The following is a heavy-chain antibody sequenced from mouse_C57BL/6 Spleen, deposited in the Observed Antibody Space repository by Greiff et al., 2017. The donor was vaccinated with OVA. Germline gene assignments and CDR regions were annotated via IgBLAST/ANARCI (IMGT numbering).Heavy chain of an antibody. D-gene: IGHD1-1*01. J-gene: IGHJ2*01. CDR1: GYTFTSYW. Sequence: QVQLQQPGAELVKPGASVKLSCKASGYTFTSYWMQWVKQRPGQGLEWIGEIDPSDSYTNYNQKFKGKATLTVDTSSSTAYMQLSSLTSEDSAVYDCARRGLRFYFDYRGQGTTLTGSS. CDR3: ARRGLRFYFDY. CDR2: IDPSDSYT. V-gene: IGHV1-50*01.